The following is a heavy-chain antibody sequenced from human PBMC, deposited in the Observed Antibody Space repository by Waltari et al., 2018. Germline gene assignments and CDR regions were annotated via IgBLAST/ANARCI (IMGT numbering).Heavy chain of an antibody. CDR2: INVGQRDT. CDR3: ARGNRLSGSDYVEV. J-gene: IGHJ3*01. Sequence: QSQLVQSGAKVRMPGASVKISCKSSGYTFTAYTVHWIRQAPGQRLEWMGWINVGQRDTYYAEKLQGRVTIARDTTDTSASTVYMELRSLASDDTAIYYCARGNRLSGSDYVEVGGQGTLLTVAS. CDR1: GYTFTAYT. D-gene: IGHD3-16*01. V-gene: IGHV1-3*01.